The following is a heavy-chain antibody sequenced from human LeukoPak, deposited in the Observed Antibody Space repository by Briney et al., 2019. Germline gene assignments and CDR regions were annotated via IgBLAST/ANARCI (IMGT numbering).Heavy chain of an antibody. Sequence: SETLSLTCAVYGGSFSGYYWSWIRQPPGKGLEWIGEINHSGSTNYNPSLKSRVTISVDTSKNQFSLKLSSVTAADTAVYYCARKRVVTVIQGYYYYGMDVWGQGTTVTASS. CDR1: GGSFSGYY. CDR3: ARKRVVTVIQGYYYYGMDV. J-gene: IGHJ6*02. V-gene: IGHV4-34*01. CDR2: INHSGST. D-gene: IGHD2-21*02.